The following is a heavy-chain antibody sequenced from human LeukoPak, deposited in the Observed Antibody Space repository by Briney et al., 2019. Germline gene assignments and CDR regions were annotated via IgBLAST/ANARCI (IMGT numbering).Heavy chain of an antibody. CDR2: IGDSGGST. CDR3: ATDSGGSPFDY. CDR1: GFTFSSYA. V-gene: IGHV3-23*01. D-gene: IGHD3-10*01. Sequence: GGSLRLSCAASGFTFSSYAMSWVRQAPGKGLEWVSVIGDSGGSTYYADSVKGRFTISRDNSKNTLYLQMNSLRAEDTAVYYCATDSGGSPFDYWGQGTLVTVSS. J-gene: IGHJ4*02.